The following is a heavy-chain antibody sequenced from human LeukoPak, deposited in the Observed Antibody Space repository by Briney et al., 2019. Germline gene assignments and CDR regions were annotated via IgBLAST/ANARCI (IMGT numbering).Heavy chain of an antibody. CDR1: GFTFSTYG. CDR3: AKDHYWSIDY. CDR2: IAYDGSSK. J-gene: IGHJ4*02. V-gene: IGHV3-30*18. Sequence: PGGSLRLSCAASGFTFSTYGMHWVRQAPGKGLEWVAVIAYDGSSKYYGDSVKGRFTISRDNPKNTLYLQMNSLRAEDTGVCYCAKDHYWSIDYWGRGTLVTVSS. D-gene: IGHD3-3*01.